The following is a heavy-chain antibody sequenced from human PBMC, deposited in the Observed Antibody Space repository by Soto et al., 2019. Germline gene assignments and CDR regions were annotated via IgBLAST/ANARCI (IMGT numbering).Heavy chain of an antibody. CDR2: INPKGGAT. Sequence: GASVKVSCKASGYTFTAYYIYWVRQAPGQGLEWMGRINPKGGATNYAQKFQGRVTMTRDTSMMTAYMEVSGLKSDDTAVYYCARVWVGASIDGMDVWGLGTTVTVSS. CDR3: ARVWVGASIDGMDV. J-gene: IGHJ6*02. V-gene: IGHV1-2*06. CDR1: GYTFTAYY. D-gene: IGHD1-26*01.